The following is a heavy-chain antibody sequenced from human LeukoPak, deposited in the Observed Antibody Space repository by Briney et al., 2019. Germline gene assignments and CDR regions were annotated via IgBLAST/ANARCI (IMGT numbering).Heavy chain of an antibody. CDR1: GFTFSRYR. J-gene: IGHJ4*02. V-gene: IGHV3-74*01. CDR2: IDNDGSTT. CDR3: ARDHCGLGY. D-gene: IGHD2-21*02. Sequence: PGGSLRLSCAASGFTFSRYRMHWVRQAPGKGLMWVSSIDNDGSTTPYADSVKGRFTISRDNAKNTLYLQMNSLRAEDTAVYYCARDHCGLGYWGQGTLVTVSS.